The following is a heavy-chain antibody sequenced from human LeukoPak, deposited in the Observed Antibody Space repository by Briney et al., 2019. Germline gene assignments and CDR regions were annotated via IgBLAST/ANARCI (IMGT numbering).Heavy chain of an antibody. CDR2: INHIVTT. J-gene: IGHJ4*02. CDR1: GGSFSGYY. Sequence: SETLCLTCAVYGGSFSGYYWSCIRESPGKGLGWSGEINHIVTTNYNPSLKSRVTISIDTSKNQFSLKLSSVTAADTAVYYCARGPTIDYDILPRYYYFDYWGQGTLVTVSS. CDR3: ARGPTIDYDILPRYYYFDY. V-gene: IGHV4-34*01. D-gene: IGHD3-9*01.